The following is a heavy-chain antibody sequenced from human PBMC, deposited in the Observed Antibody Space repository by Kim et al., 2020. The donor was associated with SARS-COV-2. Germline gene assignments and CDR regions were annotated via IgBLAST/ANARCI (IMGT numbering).Heavy chain of an antibody. J-gene: IGHJ5*02. CDR1: GYSFTSYW. V-gene: IGHV5-10-1*01. Sequence: GESLKISCKGSGYSFTSYWISWVRQMPGKGLEWMGRIDPSDSYTNYSPSFQGHVTISADKSISTAYLQWSSLKASDTAMYYCARTDFLTEKQQLVTNWFDPWGQGTLVTVSS. CDR3: ARTDFLTEKQQLVTNWFDP. D-gene: IGHD6-13*01. CDR2: IDPSDSYT.